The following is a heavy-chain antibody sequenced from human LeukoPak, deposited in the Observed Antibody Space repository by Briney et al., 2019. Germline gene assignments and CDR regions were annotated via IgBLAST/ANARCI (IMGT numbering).Heavy chain of an antibody. D-gene: IGHD2-2*01. CDR1: GGSFSGYY. Sequence: PSETLSLTCAVYGGSFSGYYWSWIRQPPGKGLEWIGEINHSGSTNYNPSLKSRVTISVDTSKNQFSLKLSSVTAADTAVYYCARGFVVVPVPLGYYFDYWGQGTLVTVSS. V-gene: IGHV4-34*01. CDR3: ARGFVVVPVPLGYYFDY. J-gene: IGHJ4*02. CDR2: INHSGST.